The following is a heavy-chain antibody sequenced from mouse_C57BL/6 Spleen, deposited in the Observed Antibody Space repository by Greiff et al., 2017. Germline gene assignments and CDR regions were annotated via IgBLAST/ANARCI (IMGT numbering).Heavy chain of an antibody. CDR1: GYTFTSYW. D-gene: IGHD2-4*01. V-gene: IGHV1-50*01. CDR2: IDPSDSYT. J-gene: IGHJ3*01. Sequence: VQLQQPGAELVKPGASVKLSCKASGYTFTSYWMQWVKQRPGQGLEWIGEIDPSDSYTNYNQKFKGKATLTVDTSSSTAYMQLSSLTSEDSAVYYCARRGENCYDYGGAWFAYWGQGTLVTVSA. CDR3: ARRGENCYDYGGAWFAY.